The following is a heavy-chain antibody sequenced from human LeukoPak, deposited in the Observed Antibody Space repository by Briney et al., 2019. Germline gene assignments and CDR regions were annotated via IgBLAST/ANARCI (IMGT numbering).Heavy chain of an antibody. V-gene: IGHV1-18*01. Sequence: GASVTVSCTASGYTFTSYGISWVRQAPGQGLEWMGWISAYNGNTNYAQKLQGRVTMTTDTSTSTAYMELRSLRSDDTAVYYCARGLVGAAAGDLDYWGQGTLVTVSS. J-gene: IGHJ4*02. CDR1: GYTFTSYG. CDR2: ISAYNGNT. D-gene: IGHD6-13*01. CDR3: ARGLVGAAAGDLDY.